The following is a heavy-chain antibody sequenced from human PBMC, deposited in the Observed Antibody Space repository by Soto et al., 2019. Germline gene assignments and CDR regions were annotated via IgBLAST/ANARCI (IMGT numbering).Heavy chain of an antibody. CDR2: INVDGSRT. V-gene: IGHV3-74*03. Sequence: EVQLVESGGGVVQPGGSLRLSCAASGFTFSSYWMHWVRQAPGKGLVWVSRINVDGSRTTQADSVKGRFTISRDNAKNTVYLQMNSLRAEDTAVYYCGRIANGAYNMDVWGQGITVTVSS. CDR1: GFTFSSYW. CDR3: GRIANGAYNMDV. J-gene: IGHJ6*03. D-gene: IGHD2-21*01.